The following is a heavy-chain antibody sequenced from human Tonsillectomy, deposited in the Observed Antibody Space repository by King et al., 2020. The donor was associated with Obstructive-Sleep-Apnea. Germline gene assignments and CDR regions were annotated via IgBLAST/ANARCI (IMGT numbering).Heavy chain of an antibody. CDR3: AKESYGDYMGY. V-gene: IGHV3-30*02. Sequence: VQLVESGEGVVQPGRSLRLSCAASGFTFSSYGMHWVRQAPGKGLEWVAFIRYDGSNKYYADSVKGRFTISRDNSKNTLYLQMNSLRAEDTAVYYCAKESYGDYMGYWGQGTLVTVSS. CDR1: GFTFSSYG. J-gene: IGHJ4*02. D-gene: IGHD4-17*01. CDR2: IRYDGSNK.